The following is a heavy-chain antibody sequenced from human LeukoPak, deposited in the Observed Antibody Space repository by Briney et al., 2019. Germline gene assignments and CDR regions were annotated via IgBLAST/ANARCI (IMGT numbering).Heavy chain of an antibody. V-gene: IGHV3-30-3*01. CDR2: ISYDGSNK. D-gene: IGHD2-2*01. J-gene: IGHJ5*02. CDR1: GFTFSSYA. Sequence: GGSLRLSCAASGFTFSSYAIHWVRQAPGKGLEWVAVISYDGSNKYYADSVKGRFTISRDNSKNTLYLQMNSLRAEDTAVYYCARRGRYCSSTSCYGNWFDPWGQGTLVTVSS. CDR3: ARRGRYCSSTSCYGNWFDP.